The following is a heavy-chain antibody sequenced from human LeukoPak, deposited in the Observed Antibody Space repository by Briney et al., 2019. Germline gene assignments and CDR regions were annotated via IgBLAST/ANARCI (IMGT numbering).Heavy chain of an antibody. CDR1: GFTFSSYW. J-gene: IGHJ4*02. CDR2: INSDGSST. Sequence: GGSLRLSCAASGFTFSSYWMHWVRQAPGKGLVWVSRINSDGSSTSYADSVKGRFTISRDNAKNTLYLQMNSLRAEDTAVYYCARARTFYYYDSSGYGGTDYWGQGTLVTVSS. CDR3: ARARTFYYYDSSGYGGTDY. D-gene: IGHD3-22*01. V-gene: IGHV3-74*01.